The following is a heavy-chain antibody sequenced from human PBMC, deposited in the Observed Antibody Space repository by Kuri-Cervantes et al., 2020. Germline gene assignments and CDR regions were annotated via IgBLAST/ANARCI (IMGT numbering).Heavy chain of an antibody. Sequence: ESLKISCAVYGGSFSGYYWSWIRQPPGKGLEWIGEINHSGSTNYNPSLKSRVTISVDTSKNQFSLKLSSVTAADTAVYYCARVHETYDILTGYPSDYPDYYYYYMDVWGKGTTVTVSS. D-gene: IGHD3-9*01. J-gene: IGHJ6*03. CDR3: ARVHETYDILTGYPSDYPDYYYYYMDV. V-gene: IGHV4-34*01. CDR1: GGSFSGYY. CDR2: INHSGST.